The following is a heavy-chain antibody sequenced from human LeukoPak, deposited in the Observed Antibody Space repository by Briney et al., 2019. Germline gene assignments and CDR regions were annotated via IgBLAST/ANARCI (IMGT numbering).Heavy chain of an antibody. Sequence: PSETLSLTCAVYGGSFSGYYWSWIRQPPGKGLEWIGEINHSGSTNYNPSLKSRVTISVDTSKNQFSLKLSSVTAADTAVYYCARHLPAYYDYVWGSYRYTEYYFDYWGQGTLVTVSS. D-gene: IGHD3-16*02. CDR3: ARHLPAYYDYVWGSYRYTEYYFDY. CDR1: GGSFSGYY. V-gene: IGHV4-34*01. J-gene: IGHJ4*02. CDR2: INHSGST.